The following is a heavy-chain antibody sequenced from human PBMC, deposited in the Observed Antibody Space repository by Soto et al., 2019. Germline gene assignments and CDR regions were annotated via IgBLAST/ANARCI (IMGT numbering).Heavy chain of an antibody. CDR3: ARELLFYDSDGFSWDDAFDI. CDR2: IYQSGST. J-gene: IGHJ3*02. V-gene: IGHV4-30-2*01. Sequence: PSETQSLTCAVSGDSLSSSAYSWSWIRQPPGKGLEWIGFIYQSGSTYYNPSLKSRVTMSLDRPKNQFSLKLSSVTAADTAVYYCARELLFYDSDGFSWDDAFDIWGQGTTVTVSS. D-gene: IGHD3-22*01. CDR1: GDSLSSSAYS.